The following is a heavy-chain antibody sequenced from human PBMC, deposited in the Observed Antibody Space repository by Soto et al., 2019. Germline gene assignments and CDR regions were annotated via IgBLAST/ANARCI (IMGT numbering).Heavy chain of an antibody. CDR3: ARVTPGNNLYYFSGLDF. J-gene: IGHJ6*02. CDR2: ISYEGSNT. Sequence: QVHLVESGGGVVQPGKSLRLSCVASGFTFDTYGIHWVGQAPGKGLQWVALISYEGSNTYYADSVRGRFTISRDNSKNALYLQMNTLRPEDTGVYYCARVTPGNNLYYFSGLDFWGQGTSVTVSS. D-gene: IGHD1-1*01. CDR1: GFTFDTYG. V-gene: IGHV3-30-3*01.